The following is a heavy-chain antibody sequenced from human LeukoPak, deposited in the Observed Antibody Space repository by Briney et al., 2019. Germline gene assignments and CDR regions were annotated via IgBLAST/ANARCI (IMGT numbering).Heavy chain of an antibody. Sequence: ASVKVSCKASGYTFTSYGISWVRQAPGQGLEWMGWISAYNGNTNYAQKLQGRVTMTTDTSTSTAYMELRSLRSDDTAVYYCARWPNYDFWSGCYLYYYMDVWGKGTTVTVSS. CDR2: ISAYNGNT. V-gene: IGHV1-18*01. CDR3: ARWPNYDFWSGCYLYYYMDV. CDR1: GYTFTSYG. J-gene: IGHJ6*03. D-gene: IGHD3-3*01.